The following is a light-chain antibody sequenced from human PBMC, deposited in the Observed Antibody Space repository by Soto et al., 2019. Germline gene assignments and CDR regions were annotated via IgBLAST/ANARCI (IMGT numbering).Light chain of an antibody. Sequence: QSVLTQSPSASASLGASVKLTCTLSSGHSSYAIAWHQQQPEKGPRYLMKLNSDGSHSKGDGIPDRFSGSSSGAERYLTISSLQSEDEADYYCQTWGTGIRVFGGGTKVDRP. J-gene: IGLJ2*01. CDR2: LNSDGSH. V-gene: IGLV4-69*01. CDR1: SGHSSYA. CDR3: QTWGTGIRV.